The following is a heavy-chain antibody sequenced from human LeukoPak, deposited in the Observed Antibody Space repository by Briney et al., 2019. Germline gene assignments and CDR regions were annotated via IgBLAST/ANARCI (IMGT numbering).Heavy chain of an antibody. J-gene: IGHJ3*02. V-gene: IGHV3-9*01. CDR1: GFTFDDYA. Sequence: TGRSLRLSCAASGFTFDDYAMHWVRQAPGKGLEWVSGISWNSGSIGYADSVKGRFTISRDNAKNSLYLQMNSLRAEDTALYYCAKAQWELLHHPNDAFDIWGQGTMVTVSS. CDR3: AKAQWELLHHPNDAFDI. CDR2: ISWNSGSI. D-gene: IGHD1-26*01.